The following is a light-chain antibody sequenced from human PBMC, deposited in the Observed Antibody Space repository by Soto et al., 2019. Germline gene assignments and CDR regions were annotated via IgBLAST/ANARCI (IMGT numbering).Light chain of an antibody. CDR1: QSISSW. CDR2: KAS. J-gene: IGKJ1*01. V-gene: IGKV1-5*03. Sequence: DIQMTQSPSTLSAFVGDRVTISCRASQSISSWLAWYQQKPGKAPKLLIYKASSLESGVPSRFSGSGSGTEFTLTISSLQSEDFAVYYCQQYRSWPRTFGQGTKVDIK. CDR3: QQYRSWPRT.